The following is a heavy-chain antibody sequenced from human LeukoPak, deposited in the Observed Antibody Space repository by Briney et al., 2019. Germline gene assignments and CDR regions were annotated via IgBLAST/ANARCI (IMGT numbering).Heavy chain of an antibody. CDR1: GFTFSSYA. D-gene: IGHD3-16*01. CDR3: AKGYYDYVWGSYYFDY. Sequence: GGSLRLSCAASGFTFSSYAMSWVRQAPGKGLEWVSAISGSGGSTYYADSVKGRFTISRDNSRDTLCLQMNSLRAEDTAVYYCAKGYYDYVWGSYYFDYWGQGTLVTVSS. V-gene: IGHV3-23*01. CDR2: ISGSGGST. J-gene: IGHJ4*02.